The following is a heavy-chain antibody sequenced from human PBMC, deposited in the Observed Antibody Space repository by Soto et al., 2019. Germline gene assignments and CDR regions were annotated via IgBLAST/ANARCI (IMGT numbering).Heavy chain of an antibody. Sequence: ETLSLTCTVSGLSISSSSYYWRWIRRPPGKGLEWIGDIYHSGSTNYNPSLKSRVTISVDKSKNQFSLKLSSVTAADTAVSYCARSRGYGNALDIWCRGTMVTVS. CDR2: IYHSGST. D-gene: IGHD4-4*01. CDR1: GLSISSSSYY. CDR3: ARSRGYGNALDI. V-gene: IGHV4-39*07. J-gene: IGHJ3*02.